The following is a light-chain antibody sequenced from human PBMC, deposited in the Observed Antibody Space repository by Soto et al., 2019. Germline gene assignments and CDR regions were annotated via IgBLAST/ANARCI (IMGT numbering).Light chain of an antibody. Sequence: SRMPQTTYPVSGSVRDRVTITCRASQTISSWLAWYQQKPGKAPKLLIYKASTLKSGVPSRFSGSGSGTEFTLTISSLQPDDFATYYCPRYNSYSEASGQGTKADIK. CDR1: QTISSW. V-gene: IGKV1-5*03. CDR3: PRYNSYSEA. J-gene: IGKJ1*01. CDR2: KAS.